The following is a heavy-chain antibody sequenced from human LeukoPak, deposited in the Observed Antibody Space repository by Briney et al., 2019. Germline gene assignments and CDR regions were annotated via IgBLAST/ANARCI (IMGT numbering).Heavy chain of an antibody. J-gene: IGHJ6*02. V-gene: IGHV5-51*01. Sequence: GESLKISCKGSGYSFTSYWIGWVRQMPGKGLEWMEIIYPGDSDTRYSPSFQGQVTISADKSISTAYLQWSSLKASDTAMYYCARHFLDYYYGMDVWGQGTTVTVSS. CDR2: IYPGDSDT. CDR3: ARHFLDYYYGMDV. CDR1: GYSFTSYW. D-gene: IGHD2/OR15-2a*01.